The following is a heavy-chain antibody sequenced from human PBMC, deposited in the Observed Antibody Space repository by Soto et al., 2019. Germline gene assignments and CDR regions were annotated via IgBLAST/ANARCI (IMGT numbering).Heavy chain of an antibody. CDR3: ARDRAAGGY. CDR2: ISSGGRTT. D-gene: IGHD6-13*01. CDR1: GLSFSEYE. J-gene: IGHJ4*02. V-gene: IGHV3-48*03. Sequence: EVQLVESGGGLSQHGGSLRLSCVASGLSFSEYEMNWVRQAPGKGLEWVAYISSGGRTTHYADSVRGRFTVSRDNARKSPYLQMNTLSVGDTALYYCARDRAAGGYWGQGTLVTVSA.